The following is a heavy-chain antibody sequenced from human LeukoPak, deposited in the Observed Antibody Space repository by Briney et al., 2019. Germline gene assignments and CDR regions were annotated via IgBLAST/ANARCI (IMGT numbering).Heavy chain of an antibody. V-gene: IGHV3-21*01. J-gene: IGHJ4*02. CDR2: ITSSSSYI. CDR3: ARDGWADY. D-gene: IGHD6-19*01. CDR1: GFTFSSYS. Sequence: PGGSLRLSCAASGFTFSSYSMNWVRQAPGKGLEWVSSITSSSSYISYADSVKGRFTISRDNAKNSLDLQMNSLRAEDTTVYYCARDGWADYRGQGTLVTVSS.